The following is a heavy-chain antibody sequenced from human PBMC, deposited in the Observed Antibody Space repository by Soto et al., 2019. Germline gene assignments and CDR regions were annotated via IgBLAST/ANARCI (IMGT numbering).Heavy chain of an antibody. Sequence: SETLSLTCTVSGGSVSSDSWSWIRQPPGKGLEWIGYIHYSGSTNYNPSLKSRVTISGDTSKNQFSLKLSSVTAADTAVYYCAREGTSASCQFDYWGQGTLVTVSS. CDR2: IHYSGST. V-gene: IGHV4-59*02. CDR3: AREGTSASCQFDY. CDR1: GGSVSSDS. D-gene: IGHD2-2*01. J-gene: IGHJ4*02.